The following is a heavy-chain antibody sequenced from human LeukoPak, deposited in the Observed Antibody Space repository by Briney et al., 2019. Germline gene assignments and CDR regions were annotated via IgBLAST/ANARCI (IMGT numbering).Heavy chain of an antibody. CDR1: GYTFTGYY. V-gene: IGHV1-2*06. Sequence: ASVKVSCKASGYTFTGYYMHWVRQAPGQGLEWMGRINPNSGGTNYAQKFQGRVTMTRDTSISTAYMELGRLRSDDTAVYYCAREGAGSYYSFDYWGQGTLVTVSS. CDR2: INPNSGGT. CDR3: AREGAGSYYSFDY. D-gene: IGHD1-26*01. J-gene: IGHJ4*02.